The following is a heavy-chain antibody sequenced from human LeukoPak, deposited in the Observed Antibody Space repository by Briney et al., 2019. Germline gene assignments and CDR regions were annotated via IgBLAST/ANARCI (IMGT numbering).Heavy chain of an antibody. CDR2: ISAYNGNT. CDR3: ASFIITSQNIVIHDNWFDP. D-gene: IGHD2/OR15-2a*01. Sequence: GASVKVSCKASGGTFSSHPFTWVRQAPGQGLEWMGWISAYNGNTNYAQKLQGRVTMTTDTSTSTAYMELRSLRSDDTAVYYCASFIITSQNIVIHDNWFDPWGQGTLVTVSS. J-gene: IGHJ5*02. V-gene: IGHV1-18*01. CDR1: GGTFSSHP.